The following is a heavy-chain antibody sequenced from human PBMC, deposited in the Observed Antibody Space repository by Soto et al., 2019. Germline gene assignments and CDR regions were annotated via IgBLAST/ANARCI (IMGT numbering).Heavy chain of an antibody. V-gene: IGHV4-59*01. D-gene: IGHD2-15*01. CDR1: GASISSYY. J-gene: IGHJ4*02. CDR3: AREGVYCSGGSCRLRYVDY. CDR2: IDHGGST. Sequence: QVQLQESGPGLVKPSETLSLTCTVSGASISSYYWTWIRQPPGKGLEWIGYIDHGGSTDYNPSLRSRVTISVDTSKNQFSLKLSSVTAADTAVYYCAREGVYCSGGSCRLRYVDYWGQGTPVTVSS.